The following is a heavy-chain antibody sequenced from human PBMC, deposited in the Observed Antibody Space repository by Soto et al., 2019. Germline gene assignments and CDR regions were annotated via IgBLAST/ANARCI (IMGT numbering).Heavy chain of an antibody. CDR2: INTDGSDA. Sequence: GGSLRLSCAASGFTFSSYWMQWVRQAPGKGLVWVSRINTDGSDANYADSVKGRFTISRDNAKNTLYLQMNSLRAEDTAVYYCARRGPGTYFDYWGQGTLVTVSS. V-gene: IGHV3-74*01. J-gene: IGHJ4*02. CDR3: ARRGPGTYFDY. CDR1: GFTFSSYW. D-gene: IGHD6-13*01.